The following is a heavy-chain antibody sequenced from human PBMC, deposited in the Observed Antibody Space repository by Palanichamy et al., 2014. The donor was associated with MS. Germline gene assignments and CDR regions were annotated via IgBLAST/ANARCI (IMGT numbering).Heavy chain of an antibody. CDR3: AKPRSGWEWPFDY. Sequence: EVQLLESGGDLVQPGGSLGLSCAASRFTFSDYAVSWVRQAPGKGLEWVSSISGSGSNTYYADSVKGRFTISRDNSKNTLYLQMTSLRAEDTAIYYCAKPRSGWEWPFDYWGQGTLVTVSS. V-gene: IGHV3-23*01. D-gene: IGHD6-19*01. J-gene: IGHJ4*02. CDR2: ISGSGSNT. CDR1: RFTFSDYA.